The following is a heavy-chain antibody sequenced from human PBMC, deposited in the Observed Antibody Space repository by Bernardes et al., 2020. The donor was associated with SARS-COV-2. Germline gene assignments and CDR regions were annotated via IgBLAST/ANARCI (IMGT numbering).Heavy chain of an antibody. V-gene: IGHV3-23*01. CDR2: ITGDSGIT. CDR1: GFTFSSYA. CDR3: VKDWRSSACDADCLWD. J-gene: IGHJ4*01. D-gene: IGHD2-21*01. Sequence: GGSLRLSCAASGFTFSSYAMTWVRQAPGRGLEWVSSITGDSGITHYADFVRGRFAVSRDNRKNSLYLQMNSLRAEDSAIFYCVKDWRSSACDADCLWDWGQEPWSPSPQ.